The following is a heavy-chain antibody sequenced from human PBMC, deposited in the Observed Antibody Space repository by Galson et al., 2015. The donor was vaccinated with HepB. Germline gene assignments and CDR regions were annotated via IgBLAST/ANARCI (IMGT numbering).Heavy chain of an antibody. V-gene: IGHV3-21*01. CDR1: GFTFSSYS. CDR2: ISSSSSYI. D-gene: IGHD5-18*01. Sequence: SLRLSCAASGFTFSSYSMNWVRQAPGKGLEWVSSISSSSSYIYYADSVKGRFTISRDNAKSSLYLQMNSLRAEDTAVYYCARDRGGYSYGRTSHPLDYWGQGTLVTVSS. J-gene: IGHJ4*02. CDR3: ARDRGGYSYGRTSHPLDY.